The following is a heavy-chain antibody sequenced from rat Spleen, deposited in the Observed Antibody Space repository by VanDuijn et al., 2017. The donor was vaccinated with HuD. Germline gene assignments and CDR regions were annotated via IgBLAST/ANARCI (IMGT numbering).Heavy chain of an antibody. CDR2: INYDGNST. D-gene: IGHD1-12*03. Sequence: EVQLVESDGGLVQPGRSLKLSCAASGFTFSDYYMAWVRQAPTKGLEWVATINYDGNSTYYRDSVKGRFTISRDNAKSTLYLQMDSLRSEDTATYYCTTDLLYYYDGYRNWFAYWGQGTLVTVSS. CDR3: TTDLLYYYDGYRNWFAY. J-gene: IGHJ3*01. V-gene: IGHV5-20*01. CDR1: GFTFSDYY.